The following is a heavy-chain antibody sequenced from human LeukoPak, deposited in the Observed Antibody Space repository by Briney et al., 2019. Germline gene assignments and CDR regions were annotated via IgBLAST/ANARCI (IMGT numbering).Heavy chain of an antibody. CDR3: ARDLWSTAAGIFDF. D-gene: IGHD6-25*01. CDR1: GGSFSGYY. Sequence: KPSETLSLTCAVYGGSFSGYYWGWIRQPPGKGLEWIGNIYQSGSTYYNPSLKSRITISVDTSKNSFSLKLSSVTAADTAVYFCARDLWSTAAGIFDFWGQGALVTVSS. CDR2: IYQSGST. J-gene: IGHJ4*02. V-gene: IGHV4-34*01.